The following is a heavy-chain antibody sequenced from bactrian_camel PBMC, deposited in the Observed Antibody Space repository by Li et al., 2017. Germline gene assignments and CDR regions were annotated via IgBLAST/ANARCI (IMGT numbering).Heavy chain of an antibody. J-gene: IGHJ4*01. CDR2: IIDDHSP. V-gene: IGHV3S53*01. CDR1: GDTDTINS. CDR3: ASSRYVGLCSLRHRFPY. D-gene: IGHD1*01. Sequence: HVQLVVSGGRTVQAGGSLILSCVANGDTDTINSMGWFRQAPGKEREGVAIIIDDHSPTYADSVKGRFTISRDKTQNILYLQMNGLNPDDTGMYTCASSRYVGLCSLRHRFPYRGQGTQVTVS.